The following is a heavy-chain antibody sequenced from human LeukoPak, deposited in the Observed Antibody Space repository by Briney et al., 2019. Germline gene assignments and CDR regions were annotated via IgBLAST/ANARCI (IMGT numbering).Heavy chain of an antibody. J-gene: IGHJ5*02. CDR3: ARVRGAQANNWFDP. V-gene: IGHV1-18*01. CDR1: GYTFTSYG. Sequence: GASVKVSCKASGYTFTSYGISWVRQTPGQGLEWMGWISAYNGNTDYAQKLQGRVTMTTDTSTSTAYMELRSLRSDDTAVYYCARVRGAQANNWFDPWGQGTLVTVSS. CDR2: ISAYNGNT.